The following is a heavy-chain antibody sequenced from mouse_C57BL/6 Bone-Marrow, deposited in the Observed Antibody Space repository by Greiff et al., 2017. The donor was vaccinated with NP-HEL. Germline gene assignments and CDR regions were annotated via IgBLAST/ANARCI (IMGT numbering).Heavy chain of an antibody. CDR2: ISSGGSYT. CDR1: GFTFSSYG. Sequence: EVQLQESGGDLVKPGGSLKLSCAASGFTFSSYGMSWVRQTPDKRLEWVATISSGGSYTYYPDSVKGRFTISRDYAKNTLYLQMSSLKSEDTAMYYCARNYWYFDVWGTGTTVTVSS. CDR3: ARNYWYFDV. V-gene: IGHV5-6*01. J-gene: IGHJ1*03.